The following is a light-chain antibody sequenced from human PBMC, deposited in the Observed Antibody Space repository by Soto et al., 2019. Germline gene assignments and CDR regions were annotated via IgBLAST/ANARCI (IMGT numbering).Light chain of an antibody. CDR1: SSIIGNYY. J-gene: IGLJ2*01. CDR3: AAWDNNLSAVV. CDR2: ENN. V-gene: IGLV1-51*02. Sequence: QSVLTQPPSVSAAPGQKVTISCSGSSSIIGNYYVSWYRQLPGTAPKLLIYENNKRPSGIPDRFSGSKSGTSATLDITGLPTGDEADYYCAAWDNNLSAVVFGGGTKVTVL.